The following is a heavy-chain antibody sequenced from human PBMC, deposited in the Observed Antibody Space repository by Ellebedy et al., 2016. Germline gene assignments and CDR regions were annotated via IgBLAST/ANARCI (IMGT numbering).Heavy chain of an antibody. D-gene: IGHD2-21*01. V-gene: IGHV3-21*01. CDR3: TGGSVAYYSDY. Sequence: SVKGRFTISRQNAINSLYLQMYSLRAEDTAVYYCTGGSVAYYSDYWGQGTLVTVSS. J-gene: IGHJ4*02.